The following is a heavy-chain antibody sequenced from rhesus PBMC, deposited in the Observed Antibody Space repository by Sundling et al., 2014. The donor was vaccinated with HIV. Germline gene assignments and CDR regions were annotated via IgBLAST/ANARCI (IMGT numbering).Heavy chain of an antibody. J-gene: IGHJ4*01. V-gene: IGHV4S10*01. CDR1: GGSISDSYR. CDR3: AGETAVLYAWVDY. Sequence: QVQLQESGPGVVKPSETLSLTCVVSGGSISDSYRWSWIRQPPGKGLEWIGYIYGSSMNTNYNPSLKSRVTISKDTSENQFSLKLSSVTAADTAVYYCAGETAVLYAWVDYWGQGVLVTVSS. CDR2: IYGSSMNT. D-gene: IGHD2-2*01.